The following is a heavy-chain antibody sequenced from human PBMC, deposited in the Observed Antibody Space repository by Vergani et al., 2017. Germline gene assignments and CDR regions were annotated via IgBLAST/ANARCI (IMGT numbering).Heavy chain of an antibody. CDR2: IWYDGSNK. J-gene: IGHJ4*02. Sequence: QVQLVESGGGVVQPGRSLRLSCAASGFTFSSYGMYWVRQAPGKGLEWVAVIWYDGSNKFYADSVKGRFTISRDNSKNTLYLQMNSLRAEDTAVYYCARGGYYDSSEGGFDYWGQGTLVTVSS. D-gene: IGHD3-22*01. V-gene: IGHV3-33*01. CDR1: GFTFSSYG. CDR3: ARGGYYDSSEGGFDY.